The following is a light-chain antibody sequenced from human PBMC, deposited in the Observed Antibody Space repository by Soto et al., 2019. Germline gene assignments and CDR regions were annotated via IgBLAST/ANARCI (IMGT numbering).Light chain of an antibody. CDR1: SSDVGGYNY. J-gene: IGLJ2*01. CDR3: SSHAGSINVA. Sequence: QSVLTQPPSASGSPGQSVTISCTGSSSDVGGYNYVSWYQQHPGKAPKLIIYEVSKRPSGVPDRFSGSKSGNTASLTVSGLQAEDEADYYCSSHAGSINVAFGGGTKVTVL. V-gene: IGLV2-8*01. CDR2: EVS.